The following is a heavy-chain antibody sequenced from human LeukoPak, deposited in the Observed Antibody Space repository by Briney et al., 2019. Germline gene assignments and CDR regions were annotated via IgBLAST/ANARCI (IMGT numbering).Heavy chain of an antibody. CDR3: ARDGLGYCSGGSCYWFDP. CDR1: GYTFTGYY. D-gene: IGHD2-15*01. V-gene: IGHV1-2*02. Sequence: ASVKVSCKASGYTFTGYYMHWVRQAPGQGLEWMGWINPNSGGTNYAQKFQGRVTMTRDTSISTAYMELSRLRSDDTAVYYCARDGLGYCSGGSCYWFDPWGQGTLVTVSS. J-gene: IGHJ5*02. CDR2: INPNSGGT.